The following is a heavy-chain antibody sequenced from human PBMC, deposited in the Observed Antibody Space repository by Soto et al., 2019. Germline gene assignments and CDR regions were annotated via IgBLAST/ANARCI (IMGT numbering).Heavy chain of an antibody. CDR3: AKGYYYDTIYLEY. V-gene: IGHV3-23*01. D-gene: IGHD3-22*01. Sequence: GSLRLSCVGSGFTFSSYAMSWVRQAPGKGLEWVSAISGSGGSTYYADSVKGRFTISRDNSKNTLYLQMNSLRAEDTAVYYCAKGYYYDTIYLEYWGQGTLVTV. CDR1: GFTFSSYA. J-gene: IGHJ4*02. CDR2: ISGSGGST.